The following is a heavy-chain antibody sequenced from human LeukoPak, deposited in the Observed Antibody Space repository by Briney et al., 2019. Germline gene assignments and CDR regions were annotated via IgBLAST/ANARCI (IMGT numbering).Heavy chain of an antibody. V-gene: IGHV4-4*07. CDR2: TYTSGST. D-gene: IGHD3-3*02. CDR3: ARDLLPFNAFDI. CDR1: GGSISSYY. Sequence: SETLSLTCTVSGGSISSYYWSWIRQPAGKGLEWIGRTYTSGSTNYNPSLKSRVTMSVDTSKNQFSLKLSSVTAADTAVYYCARDLLPFNAFDIWGQGTMVTVSS. J-gene: IGHJ3*02.